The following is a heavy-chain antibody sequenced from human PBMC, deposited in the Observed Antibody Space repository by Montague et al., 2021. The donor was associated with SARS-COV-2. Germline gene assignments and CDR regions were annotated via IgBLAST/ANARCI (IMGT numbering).Heavy chain of an antibody. Sequence: SETLSLTCTVTGGPISGSSDYCGWIRQSPGKGLEWIASVDYSGNTYYNPSLKSRLTISVDTSKNQFSLKLNSVTAADTALYYCARREYSYGWGDWGQGTLVTVSS. V-gene: IGHV4-39*01. D-gene: IGHD5-18*01. J-gene: IGHJ4*02. CDR2: VDYSGNT. CDR3: ARREYSYGWGD. CDR1: GGPISGSSDY.